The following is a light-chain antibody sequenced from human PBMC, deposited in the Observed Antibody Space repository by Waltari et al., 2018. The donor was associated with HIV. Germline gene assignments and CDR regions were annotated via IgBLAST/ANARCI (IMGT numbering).Light chain of an antibody. CDR3: QAFDSTSHYVV. Sequence: FMLTQPHSVSESPGKTVRISCTRSRGGIVGNYVQRYHPRPCSIPTTVFYEDSQRPPGVPDRFAGSIDMSSNSASLTISGLQAADEADYYCQAFDSTSHYVVFGGGTKLTVL. V-gene: IGLV6-57*01. CDR2: EDS. CDR1: RGGIVGNY. J-gene: IGLJ3*02.